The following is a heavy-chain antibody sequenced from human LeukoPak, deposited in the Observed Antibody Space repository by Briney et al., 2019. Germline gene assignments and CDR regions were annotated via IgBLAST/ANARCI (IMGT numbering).Heavy chain of an antibody. CDR1: GFTFSSYS. D-gene: IGHD4/OR15-4a*01. V-gene: IGHV3-21*01. CDR2: ISSSSSYI. Sequence: GGSLRLSCAAPGFTFSSYSMNWVRQAPGKGLEWVSSISSSSSYIYYADSVKGRFTISRDNAKNSLYLQMNSLRAEDTAVYYCARDLMSTEGYWGQGTLVTVSS. CDR3: ARDLMSTEGY. J-gene: IGHJ4*02.